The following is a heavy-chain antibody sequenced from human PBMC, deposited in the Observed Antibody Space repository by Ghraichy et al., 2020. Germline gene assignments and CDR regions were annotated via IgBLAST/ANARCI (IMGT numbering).Heavy chain of an antibody. CDR1: GFTFSSYW. V-gene: IGHV3-7*03. CDR3: AREVGDIVVVPAASGGYYYYYYGMDV. Sequence: GESLNISCAASGFTFSSYWMSWVRQAPGKGLEWVANIKQDGSEKYYVDSVKGRFTISRDNAKNSLYLQMNSLRAEDTAVYYCAREVGDIVVVPAASGGYYYYYYGMDVWGQGTTVTVSS. CDR2: IKQDGSEK. J-gene: IGHJ6*02. D-gene: IGHD2-2*01.